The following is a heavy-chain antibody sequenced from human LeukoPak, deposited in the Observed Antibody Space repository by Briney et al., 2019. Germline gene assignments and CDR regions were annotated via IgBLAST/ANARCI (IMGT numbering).Heavy chain of an antibody. CDR3: GTVFDH. Sequence: GGSLRLSCAASGFTFTNYWMHWVRQAPGKGLVWVSRIDIDGTGTSYADSVKGRFTISRDNANNTVSLQMNSLKAEDTAVYYCGTVFDHWGPGILVTVSS. V-gene: IGHV3-74*01. CDR2: IDIDGTGT. J-gene: IGHJ4*02. CDR1: GFTFTNYW.